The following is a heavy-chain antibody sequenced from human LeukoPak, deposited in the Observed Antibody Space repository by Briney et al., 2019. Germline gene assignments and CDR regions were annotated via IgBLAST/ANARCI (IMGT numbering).Heavy chain of an antibody. Sequence: GGSLRLSCAASGLTFRNYAMSWVRQAPGKGLVWVSRIDRDGSRINYADSVKGRFTISRDNGKNTLFLQMNSLRAEDAAVYYCVRGNDYGGPHYWGQGTLVTVSS. J-gene: IGHJ4*02. D-gene: IGHD4-23*01. V-gene: IGHV3-74*01. CDR3: VRGNDYGGPHY. CDR2: IDRDGSRI. CDR1: GLTFRNYA.